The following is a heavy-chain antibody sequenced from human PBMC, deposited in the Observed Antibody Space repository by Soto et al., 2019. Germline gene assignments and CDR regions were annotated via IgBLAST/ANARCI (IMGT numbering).Heavy chain of an antibody. Sequence: LRLSCEASGFTFSRVSMNWVRRVPGKGLEWVASISSGSSDTWYADSVKGRFIISRDNAQNSLFLQMNTLRPEDTAMYYCARVAYWGPGTQVTVSS. V-gene: IGHV3-21*01. J-gene: IGHJ4*02. CDR3: ARVAY. CDR1: GFTFSRVS. CDR2: ISSGSSDT.